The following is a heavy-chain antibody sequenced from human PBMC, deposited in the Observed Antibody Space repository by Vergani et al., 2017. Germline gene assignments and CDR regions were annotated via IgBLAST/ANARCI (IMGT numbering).Heavy chain of an antibody. J-gene: IGHJ6*03. D-gene: IGHD3-3*01. CDR2: MNPNSGNT. Sequence: QVQLVQSGAEVKKPGASVKVSCKASGYTFTSYDINWVRQATGQGLEWMGWMNPNSGNTGYAQKFQGRVTMTRNTSISTAYMELSSLRSEDTAVYYCAIGTKIFGVGITSYYYYYYYMDVWGKGTTVTVSS. V-gene: IGHV1-8*01. CDR1: GYTFTSYD. CDR3: AIGTKIFGVGITSYYYYYYYMDV.